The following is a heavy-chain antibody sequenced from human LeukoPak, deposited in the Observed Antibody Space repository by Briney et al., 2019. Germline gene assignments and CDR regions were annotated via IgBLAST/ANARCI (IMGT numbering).Heavy chain of an antibody. J-gene: IGHJ4*02. Sequence: GGSLRLSCAVSGFTFNNAWMSWVRQAPGKGLEWVSVISGGGTSTYYADSVKGRFTISKDNSRNTLYLQMNSLRAEDTAVYYCAKTFIAVANPIDYWGQGTLVTVSS. D-gene: IGHD6-19*01. CDR3: AKTFIAVANPIDY. CDR1: GFTFNNAW. CDR2: ISGGGTST. V-gene: IGHV3-23*01.